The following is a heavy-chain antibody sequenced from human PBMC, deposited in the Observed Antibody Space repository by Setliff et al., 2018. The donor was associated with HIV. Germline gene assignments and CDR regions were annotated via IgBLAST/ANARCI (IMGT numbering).Heavy chain of an antibody. D-gene: IGHD6-13*01. CDR3: AREGGAADDDEWYFFDH. Sequence: ASGKVSCKASGYTFSNYGINWVRQAPGLGLEWMGWINSYNGNTNYAQKFQDRVTLTTDTSTGTAYMEVRRLRSDDTAVYDCAREGGAADDDEWYFFDHWGQGTLVTVSS. V-gene: IGHV1-18*01. CDR2: INSYNGNT. J-gene: IGHJ4*02. CDR1: GYTFSNYG.